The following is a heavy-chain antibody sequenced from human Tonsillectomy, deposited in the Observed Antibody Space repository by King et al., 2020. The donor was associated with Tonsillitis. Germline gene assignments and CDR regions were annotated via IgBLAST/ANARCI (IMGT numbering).Heavy chain of an antibody. CDR3: ARESAGHLDALDI. CDR1: GGSISDYY. D-gene: IGHD3-3*01. J-gene: IGHJ3*02. Sequence: VQLQESGPGLVKPSETLSLTCTVSGGSISDYYWSWIRQPPGKGLEWIAYVQDRGSTKYNPSLRSRVTTSVDSSKNVFSLKLSSVNAADTAVYYCARESAGHLDALDIWGHGTLVTVSS. V-gene: IGHV4-59*01. CDR2: VQDRGST.